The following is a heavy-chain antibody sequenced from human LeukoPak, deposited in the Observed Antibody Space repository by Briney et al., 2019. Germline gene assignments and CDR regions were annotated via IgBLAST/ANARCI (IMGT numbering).Heavy chain of an antibody. CDR3: MRDYMGWFDP. J-gene: IGHJ5*02. CDR1: GFTFSDYA. CDR2: LRNSGSTP. Sequence: GGSLRLSCVASGFTFSDYAMTWVRQAPGKGLEWVSGLRNSGSTPYYADSVKGRFTISRDTASNTMHLEMNNLRIEDTAVYYCMRDYMGWFDPWGQGSLVTVSS. V-gene: IGHV3-23*01. D-gene: IGHD3-10*01.